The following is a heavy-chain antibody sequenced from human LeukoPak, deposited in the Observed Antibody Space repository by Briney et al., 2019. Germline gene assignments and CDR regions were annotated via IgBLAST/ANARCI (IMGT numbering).Heavy chain of an antibody. Sequence: SETLSLTCTVSGGSISNNYWTWIRQPPGKGLEYIGYIYYTGGTNYNPSLKSRVTISVDTSKNQFSLKLSSVTAADTAVYFCAKYGGSGWVIDYWGQGTLVTVSS. CDR1: GGSISNNY. V-gene: IGHV4-59*08. CDR3: AKYGGSGWVIDY. CDR2: IYYTGGT. J-gene: IGHJ4*02. D-gene: IGHD6-19*01.